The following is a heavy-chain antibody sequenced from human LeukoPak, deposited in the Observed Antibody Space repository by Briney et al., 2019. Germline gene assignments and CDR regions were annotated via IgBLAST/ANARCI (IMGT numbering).Heavy chain of an antibody. CDR2: MNPNSCNT. CDR3: ARERSNPNIVVVVAAYYYYYMDV. CDR1: LYIFPNYD. J-gene: IGHJ6*03. V-gene: IGHV1-8*01. Sequence: GSSVTVSRLASLYIFPNYDINWLGQATGQGLEGMGWMNPNSCNTGYAQKCEGRVTMTGNTSIRTAYMELSSLRSEDTAVYYCARERSNPNIVVVVAAYYYYYMDVWGKGTTVTVSS. D-gene: IGHD2-15*01.